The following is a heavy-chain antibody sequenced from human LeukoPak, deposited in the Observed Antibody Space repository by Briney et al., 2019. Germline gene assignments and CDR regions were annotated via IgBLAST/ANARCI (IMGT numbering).Heavy chain of an antibody. D-gene: IGHD3-3*01. J-gene: IGHJ6*03. V-gene: IGHV1-3*03. CDR1: GYPFTSYA. CDR3: ARGIWSASRASYYMDV. Sequence: ASVKVSCKASGYPFTSYAIHWVRQAPGRRPEWMGWINAGNADTRYSQEFQGRVTIARDTSASTAYMEFSSLRSEDMAVYYCARGIWSASRASYYMDVWGKGITVTVSS. CDR2: INAGNADT.